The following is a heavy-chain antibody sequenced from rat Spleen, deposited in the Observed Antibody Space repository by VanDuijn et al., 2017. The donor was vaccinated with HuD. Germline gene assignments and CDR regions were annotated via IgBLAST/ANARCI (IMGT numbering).Heavy chain of an antibody. Sequence: QVQLRESGPGLVQPSQTLSLTCTVSGFSLTSNGVSWVRQPPGKGLEWIAAISTGGNTYYNSALKSRLSISRDTSKNQVFLKMNSLQTDDTGTYYCTREVTGIRFAYWGQGTLVTVSS. J-gene: IGHJ3*01. V-gene: IGHV2S12*01. CDR2: ISTGGNT. CDR1: GFSLTSNG. D-gene: IGHD1-4*01. CDR3: TREVTGIRFAY.